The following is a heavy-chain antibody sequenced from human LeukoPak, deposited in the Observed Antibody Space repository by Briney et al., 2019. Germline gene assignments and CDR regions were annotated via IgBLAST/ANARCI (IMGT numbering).Heavy chain of an antibody. V-gene: IGHV3-48*01. CDR1: GFTFSSYS. J-gene: IGHJ6*03. Sequence: GGSLRLSCAASGFTFSSYSMNWVRQAPGKGLEWVSYISSSSSTIYYADSVKGRFTISRDNAKDSLYLQMNSLRAEDTAVYYCARIRVGYYYMDVWGKGTTVTVSS. D-gene: IGHD2-2*01. CDR2: ISSSSSTI. CDR3: ARIRVGYYYMDV.